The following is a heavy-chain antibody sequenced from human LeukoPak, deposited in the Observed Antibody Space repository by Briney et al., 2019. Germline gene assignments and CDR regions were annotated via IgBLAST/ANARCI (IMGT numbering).Heavy chain of an antibody. D-gene: IGHD6-6*01. V-gene: IGHV3-21*01. CDR2: ISSSYI. CDR3: ARDQYTSSPGGFDY. Sequence: GRSLRLSCAGAGFIFSSYSMNWVRQAPGKGLEWVSSISSSYIYYADSVKGRFTISRDNAKNSLYLQMNSLRAEDTAVYYCARDQYTSSPGGFDYWGQGTLVTVSS. J-gene: IGHJ4*02. CDR1: GFIFSSYS.